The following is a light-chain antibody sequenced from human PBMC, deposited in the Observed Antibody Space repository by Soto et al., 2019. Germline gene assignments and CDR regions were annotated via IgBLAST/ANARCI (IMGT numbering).Light chain of an antibody. CDR3: QQRSNWIT. V-gene: IGKV3-11*01. J-gene: IGKJ5*01. CDR1: QSVSSY. CDR2: DAS. Sequence: EIVLTQSPATLSLSPGARATLSCRASQSVSSYLAWYQQKPGQAPRLLIYDASNRATGIPARFSGSGSGTDFTLTISSLEPEDFAVYYCQQRSNWITVGQGTRLESK.